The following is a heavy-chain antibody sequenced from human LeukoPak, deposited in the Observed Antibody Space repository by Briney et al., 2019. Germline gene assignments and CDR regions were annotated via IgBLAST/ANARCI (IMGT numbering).Heavy chain of an antibody. J-gene: IGHJ5*02. CDR3: ASEYNWNDN. CDR2: INPNSGGT. CDR1: GGTFSSYA. V-gene: IGHV1-2*02. Sequence: ASVKVSCKASGGTFSSYAISWVRQAPGQGLEWMGCINPNSGGTNYAQKFQGRVTMTRDTSITTAYMELSSLRSDDTAVYYCASEYNWNDNWGQGTLVTASS.